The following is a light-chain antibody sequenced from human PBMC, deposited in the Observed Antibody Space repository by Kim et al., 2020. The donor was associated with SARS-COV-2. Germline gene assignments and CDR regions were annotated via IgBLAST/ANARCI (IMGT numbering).Light chain of an antibody. CDR2: GAS. CDR3: QQYNNWPT. V-gene: IGKV3-15*01. CDR1: QSVSSN. Sequence: EIVMMQSPATLSLSPGERATLSCRASQSVSSNLAWFQQKPGQAPRLLIYGASTRATGIPARFSGSGSGTEFTLTISSLQSEDFAVYHCQQYNNWPTFGQGTKVDIK. J-gene: IGKJ1*01.